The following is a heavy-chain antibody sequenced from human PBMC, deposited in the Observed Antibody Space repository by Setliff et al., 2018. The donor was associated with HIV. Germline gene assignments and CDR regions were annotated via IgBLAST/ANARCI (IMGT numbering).Heavy chain of an antibody. V-gene: IGHV4-39*07. CDR1: GDSISSNNYY. CDR2: IFYSETVYYGGRT. Sequence: SETLSLTCTVAGDSISSNNYYWGWIRQPPGKGPEWIGSIFYSETVYYGGRTYYSPSLKSRVTISVDTSKNQFSLSLTSVTAADTAVYYCARGVPLLPPHYWGQGTLVTVSS. D-gene: IGHD2-21*02. J-gene: IGHJ4*02. CDR3: ARGVPLLPPHY.